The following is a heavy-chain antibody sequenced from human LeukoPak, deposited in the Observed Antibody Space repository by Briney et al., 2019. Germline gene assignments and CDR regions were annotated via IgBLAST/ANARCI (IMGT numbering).Heavy chain of an antibody. CDR2: INPNSDGT. V-gene: IGHV1-2*04. Sequence: ASVKVSCKASGYTFTGYYMHWVRQAPGQGLEWMGWINPNSDGTNYAQKFQGWVTMTRDTSISTAYIELSRLRSDDTAVYYCARPSIAVGGAFDIWGQGTMVTVSS. CDR3: ARPSIAVGGAFDI. CDR1: GYTFTGYY. J-gene: IGHJ3*02. D-gene: IGHD6-19*01.